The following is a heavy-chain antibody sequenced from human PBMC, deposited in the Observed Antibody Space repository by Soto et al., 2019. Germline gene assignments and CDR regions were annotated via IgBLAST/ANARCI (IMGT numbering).Heavy chain of an antibody. CDR1: GGTFSSYA. J-gene: IGHJ4*02. CDR3: ATTRVRFWSGYLDY. D-gene: IGHD3-3*01. Sequence: SVKVSCKASGGTFSSYAISWVRQAPGQGLEWMGGVIPIFGTANYAQKFQGRATITADKYTSTAYMELSSLRSEDTAVYYCATTRVRFWSGYLDYWGQGTLVT. V-gene: IGHV1-69*06. CDR2: VIPIFGTA.